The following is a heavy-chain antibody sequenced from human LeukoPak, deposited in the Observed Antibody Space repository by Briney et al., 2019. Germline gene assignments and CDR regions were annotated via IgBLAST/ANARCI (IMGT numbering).Heavy chain of an antibody. V-gene: IGHV3-23*01. J-gene: IGHJ6*03. CDR2: ISGSGDST. D-gene: IGHD5-12*01. Sequence: GGSLRLSCAASGFTFSSYAMSWVRPAPGKGLEWVSTISGSGDSTYYADSVKGRFTISRDNSKNTLYLQMNSLRAEDTAVYYCAKDLSTGYDWSYYYYYMDVWGKGTTVTVSS. CDR1: GFTFSSYA. CDR3: AKDLSTGYDWSYYYYYMDV.